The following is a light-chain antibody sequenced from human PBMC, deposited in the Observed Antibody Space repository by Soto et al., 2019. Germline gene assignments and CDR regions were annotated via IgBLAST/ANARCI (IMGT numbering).Light chain of an antibody. CDR2: DAS. CDR3: QQYDNLPFP. J-gene: IGKJ3*01. V-gene: IGKV1-33*01. Sequence: IQMTQSPSSLSASVGDRVTITCQASQDISNYLNWYQQKPGKAPKLLIYDASNLETGVPSRFSGSGSGTDFTFTISSLQPEDIATYYCQQYDNLPFPFGPGTKVDIK. CDR1: QDISNY.